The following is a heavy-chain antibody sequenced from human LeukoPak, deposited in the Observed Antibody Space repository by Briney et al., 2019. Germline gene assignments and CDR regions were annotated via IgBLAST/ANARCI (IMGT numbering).Heavy chain of an antibody. CDR3: ASPSSGQSFDI. Sequence: GGSLRLSCAASGFTVSSNYMSWVRQAPGKGLDWVSIIYSGGTTYYADSVKGRFTISRDKSKNTLYLQMNSLRAEDTAVYYCASPSSGQSFDIWGQGTMVTISS. D-gene: IGHD3-22*01. J-gene: IGHJ3*02. CDR2: IYSGGTT. CDR1: GFTVSSNY. V-gene: IGHV3-53*01.